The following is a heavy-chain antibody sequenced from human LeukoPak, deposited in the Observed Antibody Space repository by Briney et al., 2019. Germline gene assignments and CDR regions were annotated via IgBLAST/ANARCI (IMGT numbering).Heavy chain of an antibody. J-gene: IGHJ4*02. CDR3: ARPHTGFDS. CDR1: GFTFSSYW. V-gene: IGHV3-74*01. CDR2: INSDGSNT. Sequence: PGGSLRLSCKASGFTFSSYWMQWGRQAPRKGLVWVSRINSDGSNTTYADSVKGRFTISRDNAKNTLYLQMNSLRVEDTAVYYCARPHTGFDSWGQGTLVTVSS.